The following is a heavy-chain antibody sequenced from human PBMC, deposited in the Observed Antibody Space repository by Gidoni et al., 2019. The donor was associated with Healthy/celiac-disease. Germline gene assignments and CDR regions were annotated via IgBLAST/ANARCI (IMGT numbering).Heavy chain of an antibody. CDR1: GGTFSSYT. Sequence: QVPLVHSGAAVKKPGSSVKVSCTASGGTFSSYTSSWVRQAPGQGLEWMGRIIPILGIANYAQKFQGRVTITADKSTSTAYMELSSLRSEDTAVYYCAYAHHNSWGYFDYWGQGTLVTVSS. D-gene: IGHD1-20*01. CDR2: IIPILGIA. J-gene: IGHJ4*02. V-gene: IGHV1-69*02. CDR3: AYAHHNSWGYFDY.